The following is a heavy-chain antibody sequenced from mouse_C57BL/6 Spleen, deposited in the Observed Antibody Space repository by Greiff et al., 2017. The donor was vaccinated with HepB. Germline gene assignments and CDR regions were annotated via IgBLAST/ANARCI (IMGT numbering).Heavy chain of an antibody. V-gene: IGHV1-81*01. CDR2: IYPRSGNT. J-gene: IGHJ2*01. Sequence: QVQLKESGAELARPGASVKLSCKASGYTFTSYGISWVKQRTGQGLEWIGEIYPRSGNTYYNEKFKGKATLTADKSSSTAYMELRSLTSEDSAVYFCARYHYGNYFDYWGQGTTLTVSS. D-gene: IGHD2-1*01. CDR3: ARYHYGNYFDY. CDR1: GYTFTSYG.